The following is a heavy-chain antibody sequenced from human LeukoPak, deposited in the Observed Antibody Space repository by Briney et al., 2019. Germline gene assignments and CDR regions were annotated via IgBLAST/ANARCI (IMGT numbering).Heavy chain of an antibody. Sequence: PSETLSLTCTVSGYSISSGYYWGWIRQPPGKGLEWIGSIYHSGSTYYNPSLKSRVTISVDTSKNQFSLKLSSVTAADTAVYYCARVEITFGGVIDKGAFDIWGQGTMVTVSS. CDR1: GYSISSGYY. D-gene: IGHD3-16*02. J-gene: IGHJ3*02. CDR2: IYHSGST. V-gene: IGHV4-38-2*02. CDR3: ARVEITFGGVIDKGAFDI.